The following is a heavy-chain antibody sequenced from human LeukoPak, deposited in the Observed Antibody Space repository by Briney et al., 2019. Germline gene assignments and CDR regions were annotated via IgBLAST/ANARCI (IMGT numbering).Heavy chain of an antibody. CDR2: ISYDGSIK. D-gene: IGHD6-19*01. CDR1: GFTFSSYA. V-gene: IGHV3-30-3*01. CDR3: ARGPGYSSGWYVLSVDY. Sequence: GRSLRLSCAASGFTFSSYAMHWVRQAPGKGLEWVAVISYDGSIKYYADSVKGRFTTSRDNSKDMLYLQVNSLSAEDTAVYYCARGPGYSSGWYVLSVDYWGQGTLVTVSS. J-gene: IGHJ4*02.